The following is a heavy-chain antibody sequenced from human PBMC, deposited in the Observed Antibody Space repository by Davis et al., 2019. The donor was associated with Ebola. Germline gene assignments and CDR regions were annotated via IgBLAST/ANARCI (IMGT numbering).Heavy chain of an antibody. CDR3: ARVSYDFWSGFDY. CDR1: GYTFTNYG. D-gene: IGHD3-3*01. Sequence: AASVKVSCKTSGYTFTNYGITWVRQAPGQGLEWMGWINPHNGNTNYAQNVQGRVTMTTDTSTSTAYMEVGSLKSDDTAVYYCARVSYDFWSGFDYWGQGTLVTVSS. V-gene: IGHV1-18*04. J-gene: IGHJ4*02. CDR2: INPHNGNT.